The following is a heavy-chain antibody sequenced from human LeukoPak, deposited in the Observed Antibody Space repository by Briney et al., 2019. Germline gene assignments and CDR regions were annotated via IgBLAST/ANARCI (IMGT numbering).Heavy chain of an antibody. Sequence: ASVKVSCKASGYTFTSYGISWVRQAPGQGLEWVGWISAYNGNTNYAQKLQGRVTMTTDTSTSTAYMELRSLRSDDTAVYYCARVGSADYGDYRGAFDIWGQGTMVTVSS. J-gene: IGHJ3*02. D-gene: IGHD4-17*01. CDR3: ARVGSADYGDYRGAFDI. CDR1: GYTFTSYG. CDR2: ISAYNGNT. V-gene: IGHV1-18*04.